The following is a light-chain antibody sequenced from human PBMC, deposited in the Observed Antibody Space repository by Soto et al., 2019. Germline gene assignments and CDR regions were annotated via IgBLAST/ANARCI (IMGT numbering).Light chain of an antibody. J-gene: IGKJ5*01. V-gene: IGKV2-28*01. Sequence: DIVMTQSPLSLPVTPGEPASISCRSSQSLLHTNEYNYLDWYVQKPGQSTQLLIYLASNRASGVPVRFSGSASGTNFTLKISRVEAEDVGVSYCMQALQTPPITFGQGTRLEIK. CDR1: QSLLHTNEYNY. CDR2: LAS. CDR3: MQALQTPPIT.